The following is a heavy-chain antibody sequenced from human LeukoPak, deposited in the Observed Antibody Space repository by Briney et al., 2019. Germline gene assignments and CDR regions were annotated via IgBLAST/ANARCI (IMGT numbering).Heavy chain of an antibody. D-gene: IGHD3-22*01. CDR3: ARGYYDSSGYYGYYFDY. CDR1: GGSISSYY. V-gene: IGHV4-59*01. Sequence: PSETLSLTCTVSGGSISSYYWSWIQQPPGKGLEWIGYIYYSGSTNYNPSLKSRVTISVDTSKNQFSLKLSSVTAADTAVYYCARGYYDSSGYYGYYFDYWGQGTLVTVSS. CDR2: IYYSGST. J-gene: IGHJ4*02.